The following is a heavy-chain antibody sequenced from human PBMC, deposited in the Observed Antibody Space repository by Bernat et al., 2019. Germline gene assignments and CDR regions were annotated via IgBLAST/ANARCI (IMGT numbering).Heavy chain of an antibody. V-gene: IGHV4-39*01. CDR2: IYYSGST. Sequence: QLQLQESGPGLVKPSETLSLTCTVSGGSISSSSYYWGWIRQPPGKGLEWIGSIYYSGSTYYNPSLKSRVTISVDTSKNQFSLKLSSVTAADTAVYYCARQRLDYDSSGWVGYYGMDVWGQGTTVTVSS. CDR3: ARQRLDYDSSGWVGYYGMDV. J-gene: IGHJ6*02. CDR1: GGSISSSSYY. D-gene: IGHD3-22*01.